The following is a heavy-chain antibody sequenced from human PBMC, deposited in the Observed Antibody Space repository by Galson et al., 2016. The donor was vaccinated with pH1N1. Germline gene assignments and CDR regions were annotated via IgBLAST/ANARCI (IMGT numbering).Heavy chain of an antibody. Sequence: SVKVSCKASGYTFTTSYIHWVRQAPGEGLEWMGVTDPSNGGTTYAQKFQARVTMTRDTSTSTVYLDLSRLKSDDTSVFYCTRDLGRRREFWGQGTLVTVSS. CDR2: TDPSNGGT. D-gene: IGHD1-26*01. V-gene: IGHV1-46*01. CDR3: TRDLGRRREF. J-gene: IGHJ4*02. CDR1: GYTFTTSY.